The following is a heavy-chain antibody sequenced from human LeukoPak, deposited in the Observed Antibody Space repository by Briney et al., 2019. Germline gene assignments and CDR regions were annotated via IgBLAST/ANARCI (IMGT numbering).Heavy chain of an antibody. D-gene: IGHD6-13*01. CDR1: GGTFSSYA. CDR2: IIPIFGTA. Sequence: GASVKVSCKASGGTFSSYAISWVRQAPGQGLEWMGGIIPIFGTANYAQKFQGRVTITTDESTSTAYMELSSLRSEDTAVYYCAKGVTGYSSSCLPYYMDVWGKGTTVTVSS. J-gene: IGHJ6*03. V-gene: IGHV1-69*05. CDR3: AKGVTGYSSSCLPYYMDV.